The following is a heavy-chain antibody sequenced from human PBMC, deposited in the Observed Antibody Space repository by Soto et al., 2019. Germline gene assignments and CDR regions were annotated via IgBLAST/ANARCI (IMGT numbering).Heavy chain of an antibody. D-gene: IGHD1-26*01. CDR2: ISSSGSTI. J-gene: IGHJ3*02. Sequence: GGSLRLSCAASGFTFSDYYMSWIRQAPGKGLEWVSYISSSGSTIYYADSVKGRFTISRDNAKNSLYLQMNSLRAEDTAVYYCASDGNSGSYFAFDIWGHGTMVTVSS. CDR3: ASDGNSGSYFAFDI. V-gene: IGHV3-11*01. CDR1: GFTFSDYY.